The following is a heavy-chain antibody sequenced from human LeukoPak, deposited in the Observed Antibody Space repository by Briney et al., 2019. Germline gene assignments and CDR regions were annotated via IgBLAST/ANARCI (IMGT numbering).Heavy chain of an antibody. CDR3: ARDPDNYYYYYYMDV. CDR1: GFTFSSYS. D-gene: IGHD1-14*01. V-gene: IGHV3-48*01. Sequence: GGSLRLSCAASGFTFSSYSMHWVRQAPGKGLEWISYITGSSTDIYYADSVKGRYTISRDNAKNSLYLQMTSLRAEDTAVYYCARDPDNYYYYYYMDVWGKGTTVTVSS. CDR2: ITGSSTDI. J-gene: IGHJ6*03.